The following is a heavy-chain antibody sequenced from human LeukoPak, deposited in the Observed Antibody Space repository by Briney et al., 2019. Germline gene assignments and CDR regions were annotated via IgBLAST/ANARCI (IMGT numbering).Heavy chain of an antibody. D-gene: IGHD5-18*01. CDR3: AKRIQSAMAMGY. CDR1: GFTFSNYA. J-gene: IGHJ4*02. Sequence: GGSLRLSCAASGFTFSNYALSWVRQAPGKGLKWVSDISGSGGSTYYADSVKGRFTISRDNSKNTMYLQMNSLRAEDTAVYYCAKRIQSAMAMGYWGQGTLVTVSS. CDR2: ISGSGGST. V-gene: IGHV3-23*01.